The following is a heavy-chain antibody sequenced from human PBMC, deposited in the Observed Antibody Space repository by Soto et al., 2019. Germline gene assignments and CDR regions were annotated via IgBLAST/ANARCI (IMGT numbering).Heavy chain of an antibody. CDR2: IYYSGST. J-gene: IGHJ6*03. V-gene: IGHV4-59*01. CDR1: GGSISSYY. CDR3: ARGLGYCSSTSCYGNYYYYYYMDV. Sequence: SEPLSLTCTVSGGSISSYYWSWIRQPPGKGLEWIGYIYYSGSTNYNPSLKSRVTISVDTSKNQFSLKLSSVTAADTAVYYCARGLGYCSSTSCYGNYYYYYYMDVWGKGTTVTVSS. D-gene: IGHD2-2*01.